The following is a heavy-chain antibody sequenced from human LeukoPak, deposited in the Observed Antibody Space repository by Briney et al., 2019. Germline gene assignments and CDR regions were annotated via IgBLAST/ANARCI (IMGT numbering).Heavy chain of an antibody. CDR1: GGSINRNPYY. Sequence: SETLSLTCTVSGGSINRNPYYWGWIRQPPGKGLEWIGSIYYSGSTYYNPSLKSRVTISVDTSKNQFSLKLSSVTAADTAVYYCAHGLWFGELLAHFDYWGQGTLVTVSS. CDR2: IYYSGST. V-gene: IGHV4-39*07. D-gene: IGHD3-10*01. J-gene: IGHJ4*02. CDR3: AHGLWFGELLAHFDY.